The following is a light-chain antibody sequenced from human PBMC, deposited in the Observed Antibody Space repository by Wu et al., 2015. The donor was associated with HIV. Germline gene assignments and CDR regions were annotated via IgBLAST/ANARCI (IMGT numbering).Light chain of an antibody. CDR3: QQRSNWPRALT. J-gene: IGKJ4*01. CDR2: DAS. CDR1: QSVSSY. Sequence: EIVLTQSPATLSLSPGERATLSCRASQSVSSYLAWYQQKPGQAPRLLIYDASNRATGIPARFSGSGSGTDFTLTISSLEPEDFAVYYCQQRSNWPRALTFGGGTKGGDQT. V-gene: IGKV3-11*01.